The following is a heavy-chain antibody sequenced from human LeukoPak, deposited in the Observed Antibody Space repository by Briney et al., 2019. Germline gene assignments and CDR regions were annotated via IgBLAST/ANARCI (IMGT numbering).Heavy chain of an antibody. D-gene: IGHD3-22*01. CDR3: ARAGYYYDSSGYYSHDY. Sequence: SETLSLTCTVSGVFITSYYWSWIRRPAGKGLEWIGRIYTSGSTNYNPSLKSRVTMSVDTSKNQFSLKLSSVTAADTAVYYCARAGYYYDSSGYYSHDYWGQGTLVTVSS. J-gene: IGHJ4*02. CDR1: GVFITSYY. CDR2: IYTSGST. V-gene: IGHV4-4*07.